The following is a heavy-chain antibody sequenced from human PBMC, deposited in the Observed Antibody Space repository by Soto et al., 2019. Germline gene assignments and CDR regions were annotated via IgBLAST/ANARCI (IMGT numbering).Heavy chain of an antibody. CDR2: INHSGST. V-gene: IGHV4-34*01. Sequence: SETLSLTCAVYGGSFSGYYWSWIRQPPGKGLEWIGEINHSGSTNYNPSLKSRVTISVDTSKNQFSLKLSSVTAEDTAVYYCARDYGDSMDSSGYLFKYWGQGALVTVSS. J-gene: IGHJ4*02. D-gene: IGHD3-22*01. CDR3: ARDYGDSMDSSGYLFKY. CDR1: GGSFSGYY.